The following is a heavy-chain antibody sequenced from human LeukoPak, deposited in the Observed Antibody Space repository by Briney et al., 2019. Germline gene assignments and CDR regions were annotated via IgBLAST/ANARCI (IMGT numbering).Heavy chain of an antibody. D-gene: IGHD2-2*01. Sequence: GSLRLSCAASGFTVSSNYMSWIRQPPGKGLEWIGSINYSGTTYYNPSLKSRVTISVDTSKNQFSLKLSSVTAADTAVYYCARVDIVVVPSTKFDYWGQGTLVTVSS. CDR3: ARVDIVVVPSTKFDY. CDR1: GFTVSSNY. J-gene: IGHJ4*02. V-gene: IGHV4-39*01. CDR2: INYSGTT.